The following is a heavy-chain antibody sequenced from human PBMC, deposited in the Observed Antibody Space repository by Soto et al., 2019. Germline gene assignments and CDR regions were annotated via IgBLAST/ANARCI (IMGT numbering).Heavy chain of an antibody. J-gene: IGHJ4*02. Sequence: SGPTLVNPTQTLTLTCTFSGFSLSISGAGVGWIRQPPGKALEWLALIYWDDDKRYSPSLKSRLTITKDTSKNQVVLTMTNMDPVDTATYYCAHRRYYYGSGDLFDYWGQGTLVTVSS. V-gene: IGHV2-5*02. D-gene: IGHD3-10*01. CDR1: GFSLSISGAG. CDR3: AHRRYYYGSGDLFDY. CDR2: IYWDDDK.